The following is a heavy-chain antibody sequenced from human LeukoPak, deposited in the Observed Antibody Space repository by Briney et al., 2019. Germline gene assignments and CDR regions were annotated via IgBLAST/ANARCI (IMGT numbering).Heavy chain of an antibody. CDR3: ASGAAVRGRGYFQH. CDR2: IYYSGST. CDR1: GVSVSSGSYY. J-gene: IGHJ1*01. D-gene: IGHD6-13*01. Sequence: SETLSLTCTVSGVSVSSGSYYWSWIRQPPGKGLEWIGYIYYSGSTNYNPSLKSRVTISVDTSKNQFSLKLSSVTAADTAVYYCASGAAVRGRGYFQHWGQGTLVTVSS. V-gene: IGHV4-61*01.